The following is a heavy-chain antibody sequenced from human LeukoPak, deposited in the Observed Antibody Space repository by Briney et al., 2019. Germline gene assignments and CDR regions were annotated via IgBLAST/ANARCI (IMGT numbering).Heavy chain of an antibody. J-gene: IGHJ5*02. Sequence: SETLSLTCTVSGDSISTYYWSWIRQPPGKGLEWIGYIYYTGSTNYNPSLKSRVTISVDTSKNQFSLKLSSVTAADTAVYYCARVQSRLSWFDPWGQGTLVTVSS. CDR1: GDSISTYY. CDR2: IYYTGST. V-gene: IGHV4-59*08. CDR3: ARVQSRLSWFDP.